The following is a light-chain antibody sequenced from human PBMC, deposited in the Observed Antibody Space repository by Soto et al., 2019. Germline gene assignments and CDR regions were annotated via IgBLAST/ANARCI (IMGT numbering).Light chain of an antibody. V-gene: IGLV1-40*01. Sequence: QSVLTQPPSVSGAPGQRVTISCTGTSSNIGAGYDVHWYQQLPGTAPRLLIYANNNRPSGVPDRFSASKSGTSASLAITGLQAEDEADYFCQSFDNSHEVFGGGTKLTVL. J-gene: IGLJ2*01. CDR2: ANN. CDR1: SSNIGAGYD. CDR3: QSFDNSHEV.